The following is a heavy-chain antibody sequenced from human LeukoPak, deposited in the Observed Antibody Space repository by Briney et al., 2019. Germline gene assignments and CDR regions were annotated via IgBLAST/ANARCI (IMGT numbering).Heavy chain of an antibody. CDR3: ARVAAAGWFDP. CDR1: GGSISSYY. CDR2: IYISESP. V-gene: IGHV4-4*07. D-gene: IGHD6-13*01. J-gene: IGHJ5*02. Sequence: PSETLSLTCTVSGGSISSYYWNWIRQPAGRGLEWIGRIYISESPTYNPSLKSRVTISVDTSKNQFSLKLSSVTAADTAVYYCARVAAAGWFDPWGQGTLVTVSS.